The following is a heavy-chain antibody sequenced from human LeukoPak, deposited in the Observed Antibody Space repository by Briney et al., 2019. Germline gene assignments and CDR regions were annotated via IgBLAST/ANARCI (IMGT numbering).Heavy chain of an antibody. CDR1: GGSFSGYY. J-gene: IGHJ4*02. CDR2: INHSGST. V-gene: IGHV4-34*01. CDR3: ASDARGEHDSSGYYNY. D-gene: IGHD3-22*01. Sequence: NSSETLSLTCAVYGGSFSGYYWSWIRQPPGKGLEWIGEINHSGSTNYNPSLKSRVTISVDTSKNQFSLKLSSVTAADTAVYYCASDARGEHDSSGYYNYWGQGTLVTVSS.